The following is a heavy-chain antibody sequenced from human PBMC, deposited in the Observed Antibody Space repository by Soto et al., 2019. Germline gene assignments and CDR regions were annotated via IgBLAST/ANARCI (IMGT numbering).Heavy chain of an antibody. J-gene: IGHJ4*02. V-gene: IGHV4-59*01. CDR1: GGSIRSNY. D-gene: IGHD2-21*02. Sequence: AETLSLTCTVSGGSIRSNYWSWIRQPPGKGLEWIGFIYDSGSTHYNPSLRGRLTISVDTSNRQFSLKLSSVTAADTPVYFCARGQYDCNYWGQGTLVTVSS. CDR2: IYDSGST. CDR3: ARGQYDCNY.